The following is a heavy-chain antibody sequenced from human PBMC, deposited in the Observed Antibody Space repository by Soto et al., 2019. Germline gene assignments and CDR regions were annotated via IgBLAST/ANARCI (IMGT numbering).Heavy chain of an antibody. J-gene: IGHJ5*02. CDR1: GGSISSSSYC. Sequence: PSETLSLTCTVSGGSISSSSYCWGWIRQPPGKGLEWIGSIYYSGSTYYNPSLKSRVTISVDTSKNQFSLKLSSVTAADTAVYYCARGSGIAAYNWFDPWGQGTLVTVSS. CDR3: ARGSGIAAYNWFDP. D-gene: IGHD6-13*01. CDR2: IYYSGST. V-gene: IGHV4-39*01.